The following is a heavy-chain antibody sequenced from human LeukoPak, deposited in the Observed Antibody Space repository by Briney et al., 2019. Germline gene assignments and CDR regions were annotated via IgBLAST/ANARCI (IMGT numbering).Heavy chain of an antibody. CDR1: GFTFSSYS. J-gene: IGHJ4*02. V-gene: IGHV3-21*01. Sequence: GESLRLSCAASGFTFSSYSMHWVRQAPGKGLEGVSSISSASTYIYYADSVKGRFTISRDNAKNSLYLQMNSLRAEATAMYYCARLVWDTTMADGDIDSWGQGTLLIVSS. D-gene: IGHD5-18*01. CDR3: ARLVWDTTMADGDIDS. CDR2: ISSASTYI.